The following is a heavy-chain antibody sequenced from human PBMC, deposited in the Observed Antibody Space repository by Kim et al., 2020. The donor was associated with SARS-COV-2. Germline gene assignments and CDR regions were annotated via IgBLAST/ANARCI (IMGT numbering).Heavy chain of an antibody. CDR3: AREAAVDGAMGINREYYFDH. CDR2: INPKGGGT. D-gene: IGHD2-15*01. Sequence: ASVKVSCKTSGYTFTDYFIHWVRQAPGQGPEWMGWINPKGGGTNYVQKFQDRVTMTRDMSISTVYMQVTGLTSDDTAVYYCAREAAVDGAMGINREYYFDHWGQGTLVTASS. J-gene: IGHJ4*02. CDR1: GYTFTDYF. V-gene: IGHV1-2*02.